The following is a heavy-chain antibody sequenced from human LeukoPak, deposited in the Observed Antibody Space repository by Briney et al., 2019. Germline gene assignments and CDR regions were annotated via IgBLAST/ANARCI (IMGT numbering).Heavy chain of an antibody. CDR2: ISAYNGNT. V-gene: IGHV1-18*01. Sequence: ASVKISCKASGYTFTSYGISWVRQAPGQGLEWMGWISAYNGNTNYAQKLQGRVTMTTDTSTSTAYMELRSLRSDDTAVYYCARGGCSSTSCYPIGWVLNYYYYGMDVWGQGTTVTVSS. J-gene: IGHJ6*02. D-gene: IGHD2-2*01. CDR3: ARGGCSSTSCYPIGWVLNYYYYGMDV. CDR1: GYTFTSYG.